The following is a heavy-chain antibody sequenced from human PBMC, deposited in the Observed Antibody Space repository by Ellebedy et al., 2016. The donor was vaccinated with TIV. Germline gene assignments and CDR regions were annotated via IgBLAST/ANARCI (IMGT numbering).Heavy chain of an antibody. V-gene: IGHV3-30*18. CDR1: GFTFSSYG. Sequence: GGSLRLXCAASGFTFSSYGMHWVRQAPGKGLEWVAVISYDGSNKYYADSVKGRFTISRDNSKNTLYLQMNSLRAEDTAVYYCAKENLTPTSPLWGGYNWNDVGYYFDYWGQGTLVTVSS. D-gene: IGHD1-1*01. J-gene: IGHJ4*02. CDR2: ISYDGSNK. CDR3: AKENLTPTSPLWGGYNWNDVGYYFDY.